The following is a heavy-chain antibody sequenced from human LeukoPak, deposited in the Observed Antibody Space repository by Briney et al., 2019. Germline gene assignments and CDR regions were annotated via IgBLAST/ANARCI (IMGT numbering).Heavy chain of an antibody. J-gene: IGHJ6*02. D-gene: IGHD2-2*01. Sequence: SETLSLTCSVSGGSLSSYYWSWIRQPPGKGLEWIGHMFYSGSTKYNPSLKSRITISVDTSKTLFSLKVFSVTAAETAVYYCARHFATVPPYYYFGLDVWGQGTTVTVSS. CDR1: GGSLSSYY. CDR3: ARHFATVPPYYYFGLDV. CDR2: MFYSGST. V-gene: IGHV4-59*08.